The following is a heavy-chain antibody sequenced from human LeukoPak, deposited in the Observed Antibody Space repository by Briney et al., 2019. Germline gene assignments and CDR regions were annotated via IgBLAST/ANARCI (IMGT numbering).Heavy chain of an antibody. Sequence: PSETLSLTCTVSGGSISSGGYYWSWIRQHPGKGLEWIGYIYYSGSTYYNPSLKSRVTISVDTSKNQFSLKLSSVTAADTAVYYCATSMAARPWEDYWGQGTLVTVSS. CDR1: GGSISSGGYY. CDR2: IYYSGST. CDR3: ATSMAARPWEDY. V-gene: IGHV4-31*03. D-gene: IGHD6-6*01. J-gene: IGHJ4*02.